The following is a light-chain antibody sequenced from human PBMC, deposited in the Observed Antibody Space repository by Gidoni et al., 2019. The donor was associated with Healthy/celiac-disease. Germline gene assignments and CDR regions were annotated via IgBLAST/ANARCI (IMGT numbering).Light chain of an antibody. CDR2: AAS. CDR3: QQSYSTPIT. J-gene: IGKJ5*01. CDR1: QSIRSY. V-gene: IGKV1-39*01. Sequence: DIQMTQSPSSLSASVGDRVTITCRANQSIRSYLNWYQQKPGQAPKLLIYAASSLQSGVPSRFSDSGSGTDFTLTISSLQPEDFATYYCQQSYSTPITFGQGTRLEIK.